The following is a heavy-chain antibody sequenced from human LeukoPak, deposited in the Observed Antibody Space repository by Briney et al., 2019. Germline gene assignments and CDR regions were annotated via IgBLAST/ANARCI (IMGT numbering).Heavy chain of an antibody. CDR1: GFTFSSYW. CDR2: ISGSGGST. V-gene: IGHV3-23*01. D-gene: IGHD3-22*01. Sequence: GRSLRLSCAASGFTFSSYWMHWVRQTPGKGLVWVSGISGSGGSTFYADSVKGRFTISRDNSKNTLYLQMNSLRAEDTAVYYCAKDRAYYSDSSGYYLVRAYDYWGQGTLVTVSS. J-gene: IGHJ4*02. CDR3: AKDRAYYSDSSGYYLVRAYDY.